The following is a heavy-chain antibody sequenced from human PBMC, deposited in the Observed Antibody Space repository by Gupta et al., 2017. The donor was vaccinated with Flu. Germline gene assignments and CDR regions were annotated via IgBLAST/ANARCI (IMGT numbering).Heavy chain of an antibody. V-gene: IGHV4-31*03. D-gene: IGHD3-3*01. CDR1: GGSISRGGYY. J-gene: IGHJ6*02. CDR2: IYYSGST. Sequence: QVQLQESGPGLVKPSQTLSLTCTVSGGSISRGGYYWSWIRQHPGKGLEWIGYIYYSGSTYYNPSLKSRVTISVDTSKNQFSLKLSSVTAADTAVYYCARDAYYDFWSGYYIWSGSGMDVWGQGTTVTVSS. CDR3: ARDAYYDFWSGYYIWSGSGMDV.